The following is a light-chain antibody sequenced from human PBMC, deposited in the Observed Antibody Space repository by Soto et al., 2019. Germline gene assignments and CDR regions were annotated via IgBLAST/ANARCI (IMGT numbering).Light chain of an antibody. J-gene: IGKJ4*01. Sequence: DIQMTQSPSSVSASVGDTVTITCRASQDISSWLAWYQQKPGKAPKLLISAASSLQSGVTTRFSGSGSGTDFTLIISGLEPEDFATYFCQQGDSFPFTFGGGTKVDIK. CDR1: QDISSW. CDR2: AAS. V-gene: IGKV1-12*01. CDR3: QQGDSFPFT.